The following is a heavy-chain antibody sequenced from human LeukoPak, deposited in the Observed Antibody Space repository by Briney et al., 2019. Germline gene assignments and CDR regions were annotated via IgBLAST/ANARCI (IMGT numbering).Heavy chain of an antibody. D-gene: IGHD3-10*01. CDR1: EYSFSTNW. Sequence: GESLKISCKAYEYSFSTNWIGWVRQMPGKGLEWTGIIYPGDSQSKYSPSFQGHVTFSADTSRNTAYLQWNSLKASDTAMYYCAKYNAGSLDFWGQGTLLYVSS. V-gene: IGHV5-51*01. J-gene: IGHJ4*02. CDR2: IYPGDSQS. CDR3: AKYNAGSLDF.